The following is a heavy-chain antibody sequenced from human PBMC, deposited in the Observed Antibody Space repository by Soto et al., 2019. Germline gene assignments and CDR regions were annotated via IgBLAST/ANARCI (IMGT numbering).Heavy chain of an antibody. J-gene: IGHJ6*02. CDR2: ISAYNGNT. Sequence: QVQVVQSGAEVKKPGASVKVSCKASGYTFSDYGISWVRQAPGQGLEWMGWISAYNGNTNYAQKFQGRVTMTADISTSTGYMELRSLKSDDTAVYYCARDLHHSNSYYGRDVWGQGTTVTVSS. D-gene: IGHD4-4*01. V-gene: IGHV1-18*01. CDR3: ARDLHHSNSYYGRDV. CDR1: GYTFSDYG.